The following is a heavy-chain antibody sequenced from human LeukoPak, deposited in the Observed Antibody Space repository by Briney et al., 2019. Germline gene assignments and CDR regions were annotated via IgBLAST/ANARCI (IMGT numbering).Heavy chain of an antibody. D-gene: IGHD4-17*01. Sequence: GGSLRLSCAASGFTFSSYAMHWVRQAPGKGLEWVAVISYDGSNKYYADSVKGRFTISRDNSKNTLYLQMNSLRAEDTAVYYCARAYGDVGFWGQGTLVTVSS. CDR3: ARAYGDVGF. J-gene: IGHJ4*02. CDR1: GFTFSSYA. CDR2: ISYDGSNK. V-gene: IGHV3-30-3*01.